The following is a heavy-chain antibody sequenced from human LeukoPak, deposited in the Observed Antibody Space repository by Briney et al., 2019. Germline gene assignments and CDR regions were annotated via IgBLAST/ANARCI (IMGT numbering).Heavy chain of an antibody. CDR2: ISSSGSTI. D-gene: IGHD3-16*01. Sequence: PGGSLRLSCAASGFTFSSYEMNWVRQAPGKGLEWVSYISSSGSTIYYADSVKGRFTISRDNAKNSLYLHMNRLKVEDMAFYFCAKGRGLRSAAYYFDFWGQGTLVTVSS. V-gene: IGHV3-48*03. CDR3: AKGRGLRSAAYYFDF. J-gene: IGHJ4*02. CDR1: GFTFSSYE.